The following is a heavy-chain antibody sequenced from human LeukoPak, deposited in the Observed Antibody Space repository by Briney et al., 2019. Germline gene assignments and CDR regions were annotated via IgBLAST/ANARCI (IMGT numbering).Heavy chain of an antibody. Sequence: GGSLRLSCAVSGFSLSDYGIHWVRQAPGKGLEWVSGISWNSGSIGYADSVKGRFTISRDNAKNSLYLQMNSLRAEDMALYYCAKEGGSYGYHMPFDIWGQGTMVTVSS. CDR1: GFSLSDYG. D-gene: IGHD5-18*01. CDR2: ISWNSGSI. CDR3: AKEGGSYGYHMPFDI. V-gene: IGHV3-9*03. J-gene: IGHJ3*02.